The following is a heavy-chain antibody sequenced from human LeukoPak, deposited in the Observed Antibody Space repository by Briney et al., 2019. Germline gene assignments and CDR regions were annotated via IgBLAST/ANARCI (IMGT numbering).Heavy chain of an antibody. D-gene: IGHD3-10*02. J-gene: IGHJ6*04. CDR3: AELGITMIGGV. V-gene: IGHV3-48*03. CDR2: ISSSGSTI. CDR1: GFTFRNYW. Sequence: GGSLTLSCAGSGFTFRNYWMTWVRQAPGKGLEWVSYISSSGSTIYYADSVKGRFTISRDNAKNSLYLQMNSLRAEDTAVYYCAELGITMIGGVWGKGTTVTISS.